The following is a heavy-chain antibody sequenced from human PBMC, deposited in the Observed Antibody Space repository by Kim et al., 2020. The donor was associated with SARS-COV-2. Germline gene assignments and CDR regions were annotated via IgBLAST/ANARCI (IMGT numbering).Heavy chain of an antibody. J-gene: IGHJ5*02. D-gene: IGHD2-2*02. CDR1: GYTFTSYG. CDR3: ARARGGWVVGCSSTSCYIDWFDP. CDR2: ISAYNGNT. Sequence: ASVKVSCKASGYTFTSYGISWVRQAPGQGPEWMGWISAYNGNTNYAQKLQGRVTMTTDTSTSTAYMELRSLRSDDTAVYYCARARGGWVVGCSSTSCYIDWFDPWGQGTLVTVSS. V-gene: IGHV1-18*01.